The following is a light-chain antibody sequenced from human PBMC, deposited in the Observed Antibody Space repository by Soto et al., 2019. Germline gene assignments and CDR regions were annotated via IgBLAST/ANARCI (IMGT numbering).Light chain of an antibody. Sequence: AIRMTQSPSSLSASTGDRVTITCRASQGISSYLAWYQQKPGKAPKLLIYAASTLQSGVPSRFSGSGSGTDFTPTISCLQSEDFATYYCQQYYSYPITFGQGTRLEIK. V-gene: IGKV1-8*01. CDR1: QGISSY. CDR2: AAS. J-gene: IGKJ5*01. CDR3: QQYYSYPIT.